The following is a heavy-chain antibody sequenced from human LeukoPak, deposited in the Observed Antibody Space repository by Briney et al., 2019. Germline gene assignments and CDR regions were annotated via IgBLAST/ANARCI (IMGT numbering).Heavy chain of an antibody. CDR1: GYTFINYA. CDR3: ARGPRAAADDY. Sequence: ALVKVSCKAFGYTFINYAINWGRQAPGQRPEWIGWINAGNGNTKYSQKFQGRVTITRDTSASTAYMELTSLTSEDTGIYYCARGPRAAADDYWGQGTLVTVSS. CDR2: INAGNGNT. J-gene: IGHJ4*02. V-gene: IGHV1-3*01. D-gene: IGHD6-13*01.